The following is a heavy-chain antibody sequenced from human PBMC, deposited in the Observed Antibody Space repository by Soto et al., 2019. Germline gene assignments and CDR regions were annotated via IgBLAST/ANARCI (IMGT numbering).Heavy chain of an antibody. J-gene: IGHJ4*02. D-gene: IGHD6-13*01. Sequence: ASVKVSCKASGYTFTSYTMHWVRQAPGQRLEWMGWINSGNGNTKYLQNFQGRVTMTTDTSTSTAYMELRSLRSDDTAVYYCARVIAAAADFDYWGQGTLVTVSS. CDR3: ARVIAAAADFDY. V-gene: IGHV1-3*01. CDR1: GYTFTSYT. CDR2: INSGNGNT.